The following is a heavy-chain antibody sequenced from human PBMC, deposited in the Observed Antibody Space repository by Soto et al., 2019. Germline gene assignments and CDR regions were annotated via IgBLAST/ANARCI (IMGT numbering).Heavy chain of an antibody. J-gene: IGHJ5*02. D-gene: IGHD4-17*01. CDR3: AKGNYGDYGGFDP. Sequence: EVQMLESGGGLVQPGGSLRLSCAASGFSFSSFAMTWFRQAPGKGLEWVSTIISTGVSTYYADSAKGRFTISRANSQNTLYLQMNSLRLEDTAVYYCAKGNYGDYGGFDPWGQGTLGTVAS. V-gene: IGHV3-23*01. CDR1: GFSFSSFA. CDR2: IISTGVST.